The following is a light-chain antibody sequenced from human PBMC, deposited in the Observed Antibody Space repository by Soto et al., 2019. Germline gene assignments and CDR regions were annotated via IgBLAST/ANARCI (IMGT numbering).Light chain of an antibody. CDR1: QSINNY. Sequence: DIQMTQSPSSLSASVGDRITITCRSSQSINNYLNWYQQRPGKAPNVIIYDASSLQSGVPSRFSGRGSGTDFALTISSLQPEDFATYYCQQGFSAPPWTFGQGTKVEI. J-gene: IGKJ1*01. CDR3: QQGFSAPPWT. V-gene: IGKV1-39*01. CDR2: DAS.